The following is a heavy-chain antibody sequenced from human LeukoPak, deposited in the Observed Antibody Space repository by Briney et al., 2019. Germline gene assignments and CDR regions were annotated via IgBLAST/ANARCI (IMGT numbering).Heavy chain of an antibody. V-gene: IGHV3-30*04. D-gene: IGHD7-27*01. CDR3: ATHLTGDRYYFDY. J-gene: IGHJ4*02. CDR2: ISYDGSNK. CDR1: GFTFSSYA. Sequence: GGSLRLSCAASGFTFSSYAMHWVRQAPGKGLEWVAVISYDGSNKYYADSVKGRFTISRDNSKNTLYLQMNSLRAEDTAVYYCATHLTGDRYYFDYWGQGTLVTVSS.